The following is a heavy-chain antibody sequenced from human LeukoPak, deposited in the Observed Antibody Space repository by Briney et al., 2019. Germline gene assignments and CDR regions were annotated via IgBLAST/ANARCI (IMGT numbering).Heavy chain of an antibody. Sequence: SVKVSCKASGGTFSSYAISWVRQAPGQGPEWMGGIIPIFGTANYAQKFQGRVTITADESTSTAYMELSSLRSEDTAVYYCAKVEGYSSTLSYWGQGTLVTVSS. CDR2: IIPIFGTA. CDR3: AKVEGYSSTLSY. J-gene: IGHJ4*02. D-gene: IGHD6-13*01. V-gene: IGHV1-69*13. CDR1: GGTFSSYA.